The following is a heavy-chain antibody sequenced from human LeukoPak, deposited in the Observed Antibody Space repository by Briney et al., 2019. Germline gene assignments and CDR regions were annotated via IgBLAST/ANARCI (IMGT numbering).Heavy chain of an antibody. CDR2: IYYSGST. V-gene: IGHV4-31*03. Sequence: ASQTLSPTRTVSGESIISGGYYWSWIRQHPGRGLEWIGYIYYSGSTYYNPSLKSRVTISVDTSKNQFSLKLSSVTAADTAVYYCARDIVHKWFDPWGQGTLVTVSS. CDR3: ARDIVHKWFDP. D-gene: IGHD2-8*01. J-gene: IGHJ5*02. CDR1: GESIISGGYY.